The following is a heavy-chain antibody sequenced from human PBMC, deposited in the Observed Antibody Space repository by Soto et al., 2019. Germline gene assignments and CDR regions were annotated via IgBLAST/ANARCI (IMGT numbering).Heavy chain of an antibody. CDR2: IKCDGSEK. J-gene: IGHJ4*02. V-gene: IGHV3-7*03. CDR1: GFTFSSSW. Sequence: GSLRLSCAASGFTFSSSWMHWVCQAPEKGLEWVADIKCDGSEKYYVDSVKGRLTISRDNAKNSLYLQVNSLRAEDMTVYYCARGSMVRGVTLNDYWGQGTLVTVSS. CDR3: ARGSMVRGVTLNDY. D-gene: IGHD3-10*01.